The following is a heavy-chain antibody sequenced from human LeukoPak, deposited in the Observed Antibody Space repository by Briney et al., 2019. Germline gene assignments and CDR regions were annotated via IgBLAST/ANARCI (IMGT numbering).Heavy chain of an antibody. D-gene: IGHD1-26*01. CDR3: ARDSGGSASSFDY. CDR2: IYYSGST. J-gene: IGHJ4*02. Sequence: SETLSLTCTVSGGSISSSSYSWGWIRQPPGKGLEWIGSIYYSGSTYYNPSLKSRVTISVDTSKNQFSLQLNSVTPEDTAVYYCARDSGGSASSFDYWGQGTLVTVSS. V-gene: IGHV4-39*02. CDR1: GGSISSSSYS.